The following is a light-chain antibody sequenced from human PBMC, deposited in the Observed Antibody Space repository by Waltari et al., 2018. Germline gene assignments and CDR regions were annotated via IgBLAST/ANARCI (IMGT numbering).Light chain of an antibody. CDR2: DGS. J-gene: IGKJ4*01. CDR3: QHYYVTPLI. CDR1: QDIRSS. Sequence: DIQMTQSPSSLSASVGDRVTITCRASQDIRSSLGWYQQKGGKVPKLLIYDGSRLESGVPSRFSGSGSGTDYTLTINSLQPEDSATYYCQHYYVTPLIFGGGTKVEIK. V-gene: IGKV1-NL1*01.